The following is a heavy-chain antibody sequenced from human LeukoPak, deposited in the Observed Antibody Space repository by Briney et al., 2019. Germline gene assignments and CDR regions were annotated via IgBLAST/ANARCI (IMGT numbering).Heavy chain of an antibody. D-gene: IGHD3-10*01. Sequence: PGGSLRLSCAASGFTFSSYWMHWVRQAPGKGLVWVSRINGDGSTTTYVDSVKGRSTIYRDNAKNTVYLQMNSLRVEDTAVYYCATVRSGSWDWFDPWGQGTLVTVSS. J-gene: IGHJ5*02. V-gene: IGHV3-74*01. CDR2: INGDGSTT. CDR3: ATVRSGSWDWFDP. CDR1: GFTFSSYW.